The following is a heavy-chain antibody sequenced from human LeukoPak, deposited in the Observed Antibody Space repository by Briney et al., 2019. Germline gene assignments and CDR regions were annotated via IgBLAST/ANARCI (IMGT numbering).Heavy chain of an antibody. D-gene: IGHD2-2*01. V-gene: IGHV1-18*01. CDR1: GYTFTSYG. Sequence: ASVKVSCKASGYTFTSYGISWVRQAPGQGLEWMGWISAYNGNTNYAQKLQGRVTMTTDTSTSTAYMELRSLRSDDTAVYYWARLQLIQAYYYYYYMAVGGKGTTLTV. J-gene: IGHJ6*03. CDR3: ARLQLIQAYYYYYYMAV. CDR2: ISAYNGNT.